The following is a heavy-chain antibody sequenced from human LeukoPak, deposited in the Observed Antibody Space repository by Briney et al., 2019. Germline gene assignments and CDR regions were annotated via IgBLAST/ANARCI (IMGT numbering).Heavy chain of an antibody. J-gene: IGHJ4*02. CDR1: GYTFTSYY. CDR2: INPNSGGT. CDR3: AREDVAAPGQDY. V-gene: IGHV1-2*02. D-gene: IGHD6-25*01. Sequence: ASVKVSCKASGYTFTSYYMHWVRQAPGQGLEWMGWINPNSGGTNYAQKFRGRVTMTRDTSISTAYMELSRLRSDDTAVYYCAREDVAAPGQDYWGQGTLVTVSS.